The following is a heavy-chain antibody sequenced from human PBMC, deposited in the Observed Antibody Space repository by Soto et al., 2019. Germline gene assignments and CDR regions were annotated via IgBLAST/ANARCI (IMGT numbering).Heavy chain of an antibody. CDR3: ARDVPDTTMAILDY. D-gene: IGHD5-18*01. CDR2: ISGYTANT. J-gene: IGHJ4*02. V-gene: IGHV1-18*04. CDR1: GYTFTSYG. Sequence: QVQLVQSGAEVKKPGASVKVSCKYSGYTFTSYGISWVRQAPGQGPEWMGWISGYTANTNSAPRFQVRVTMTTDTSTRTAYMARRSRRSDDTAMYYGARDVPDTTMAILDYWFQGTMVTASS.